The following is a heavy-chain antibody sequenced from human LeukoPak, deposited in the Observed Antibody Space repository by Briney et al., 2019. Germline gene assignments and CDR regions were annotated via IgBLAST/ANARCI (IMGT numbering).Heavy chain of an antibody. CDR1: GFTFSSYW. J-gene: IGHJ4*02. Sequence: GGSLRLSCAASGFTFSSYWMSWVRQAPGKGLDWVANINQDGSEKYYVDSVKGRFTISRDNAKNSMYLQMNSLRAEDTAVYYCARSVGVAGTLEYFDCWGQGALGTASS. CDR3: ARSVGVAGTLEYFDC. V-gene: IGHV3-7*01. CDR2: INQDGSEK. D-gene: IGHD2-15*01.